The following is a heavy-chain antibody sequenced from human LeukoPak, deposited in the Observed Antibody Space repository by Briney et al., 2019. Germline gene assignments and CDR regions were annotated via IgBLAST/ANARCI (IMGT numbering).Heavy chain of an antibody. Sequence: SQTLSLTCAISGDSVSSNSATWNWIRQSPSRGLEWLGRTYYRSKWSNDYAISVKSRITINPDTSKNQFSLQLNSVTPEDTAVYYCARARTYSGTYYNAFDIWGQGTMVTVSS. CDR1: GDSVSSNSAT. J-gene: IGHJ3*02. V-gene: IGHV6-1*01. CDR2: TYYRSKWSN. CDR3: ARARTYSGTYYNAFDI. D-gene: IGHD1-26*01.